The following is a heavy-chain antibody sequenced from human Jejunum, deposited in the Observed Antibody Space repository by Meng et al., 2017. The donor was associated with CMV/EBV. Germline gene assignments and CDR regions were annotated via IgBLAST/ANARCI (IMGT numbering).Heavy chain of an antibody. CDR3: GMERVN. CDR1: GGSLSPYY. CDR2: ISHGGIT. J-gene: IGHJ4*02. D-gene: IGHD1-1*01. Sequence: VQPQQVGAGLLNSSETLSLTCAVYGGSLSPYYWTWIRQIPGKGLEWIGEISHGGITNYNPSLKSRVTLLIDTSKNQFSLKLSSVTAADTAVYYCGMERVNWGQGILVTVSS. V-gene: IGHV4-34*01.